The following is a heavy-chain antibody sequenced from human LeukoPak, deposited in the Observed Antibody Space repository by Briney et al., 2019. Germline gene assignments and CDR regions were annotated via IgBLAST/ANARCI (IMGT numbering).Heavy chain of an antibody. Sequence: PGGSLRLSCAATGFTVSHNYMTWVRQAPGEGRECLSIFYSRGFTYYAGSLKGRFTLSRDNSKNTLLLGKRGLRGEGTAVYYCARDLTIAARPSNFESWGEGALVTVSS. CDR1: GFTVSHNY. D-gene: IGHD6-6*01. CDR2: FYSRGFT. V-gene: IGHV3-66*01. J-gene: IGHJ4*02. CDR3: ARDLTIAARPSNFES.